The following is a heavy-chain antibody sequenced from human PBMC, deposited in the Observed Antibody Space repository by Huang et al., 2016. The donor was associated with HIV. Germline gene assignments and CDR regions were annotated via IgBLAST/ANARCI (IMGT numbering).Heavy chain of an antibody. J-gene: IGHJ4*02. CDR2: ISNEGSTK. Sequence: QVQLVESGGGVVQPGTSLRLSCAASGFTFSNYAMNWVRQAPGKGLGWVAVISNEGSTKYYADAVKGRFTISRDNSKNTVYLQMNSLRAEDTAVYYCARSEPSRYYFDYWGQGTLVTVSS. V-gene: IGHV3-30-3*01. CDR1: GFTFSNYA. CDR3: ARSEPSRYYFDY.